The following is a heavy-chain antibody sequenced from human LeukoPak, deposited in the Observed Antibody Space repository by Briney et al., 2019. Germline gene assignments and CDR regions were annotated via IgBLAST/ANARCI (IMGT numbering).Heavy chain of an antibody. D-gene: IGHD3-10*01. Sequence: SETLSLTCTVSGGSISSHYWSWFRQTPGERPEWIAFIYYSGTTNYNPSLKGRVTISIDSSKNQFSLKLSSVTAADTAVYYCARVFLLWFGELLSPRFDPWGQGTLVTVSS. V-gene: IGHV4-59*11. CDR1: GGSISSHY. J-gene: IGHJ5*02. CDR2: IYYSGTT. CDR3: ARVFLLWFGELLSPRFDP.